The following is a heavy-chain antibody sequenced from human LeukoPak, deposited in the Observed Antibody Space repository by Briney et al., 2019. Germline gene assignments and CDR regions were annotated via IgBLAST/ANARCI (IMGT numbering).Heavy chain of an antibody. CDR2: SHYSGRT. Sequence: SETLSLTCTVSRGSIGHYYWSWIRQPPGKRLEWIGYSHYSGRTNYNPSLKSRVTMSVDTSKKQFSLKLSSVTAADTAVYYCARVRSGYVPDYWGQGTLVTVSS. CDR3: ARVRSGYVPDY. V-gene: IGHV4-59*12. J-gene: IGHJ4*02. CDR1: RGSIGHYY. D-gene: IGHD3-22*01.